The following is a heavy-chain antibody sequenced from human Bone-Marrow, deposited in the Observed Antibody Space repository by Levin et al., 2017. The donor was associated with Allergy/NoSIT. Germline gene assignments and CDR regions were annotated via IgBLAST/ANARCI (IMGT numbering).Heavy chain of an antibody. Sequence: GESLKISCAASGFTFSSYGMHWVRQAPGKGLEWVAVISYDGSNKYYADSVKGRFTISRDNSKNTLYLQMNSLRAEDTAVYYCAKDLLTEAYFDYWGQGTLVTVSS. V-gene: IGHV3-30*18. CDR1: GFTFSSYG. CDR3: AKDLLTEAYFDY. D-gene: IGHD3-9*01. J-gene: IGHJ4*02. CDR2: ISYDGSNK.